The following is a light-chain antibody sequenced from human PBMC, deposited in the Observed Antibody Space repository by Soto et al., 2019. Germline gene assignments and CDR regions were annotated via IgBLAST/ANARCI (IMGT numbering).Light chain of an antibody. Sequence: DIQMTQSPSTLSASVGDRATITCRASQNINTWLAWYQQKPGKAPKLLIYKASSLESGVPSRVSGSGSGTEVSLTISSLQTDDFATYYCQQYNRYPRTFGQGTKVDIK. CDR2: KAS. CDR3: QQYNRYPRT. J-gene: IGKJ1*01. CDR1: QNINTW. V-gene: IGKV1-5*03.